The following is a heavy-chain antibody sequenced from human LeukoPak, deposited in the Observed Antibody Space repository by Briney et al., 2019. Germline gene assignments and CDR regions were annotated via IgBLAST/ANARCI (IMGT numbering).Heavy chain of an antibody. V-gene: IGHV1-2*02. CDR2: INPNSGGT. J-gene: IGHJ4*02. Sequence: ASVKVSCKASGYTFTGYYMHWVRQAPGQGLEWMGWINPNSGGTNYAQKFQGRVTMTRDTSISTAYMELSRLRSDDTAVYYCARSKAGTTSVDGYWGQGTLVTVSS. CDR3: ARSKAGTTSVDGY. CDR1: GYTFTGYY. D-gene: IGHD1-7*01.